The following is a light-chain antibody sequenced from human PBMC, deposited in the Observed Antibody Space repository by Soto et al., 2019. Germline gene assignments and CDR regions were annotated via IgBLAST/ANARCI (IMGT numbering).Light chain of an antibody. V-gene: IGKV3-20*01. CDR3: QQYGSSPRT. Sequence: EVVMRQSPATLSVSPGEGATLSCRASQGIGDTLAWYQHKPGQTPRLLIYDTSSRATGIPDRFSGSGSGTDFTLTISRLEPEDFAAYYCQQYGSSPRTFGQGTKVDI. CDR1: QGIGDT. J-gene: IGKJ1*01. CDR2: DTS.